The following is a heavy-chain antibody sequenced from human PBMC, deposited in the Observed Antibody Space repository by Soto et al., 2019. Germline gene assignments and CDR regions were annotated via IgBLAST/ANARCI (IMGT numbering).Heavy chain of an antibody. CDR2: ITYNGGRV. D-gene: IGHD5-12*01. Sequence: EVRLVESGGGFVQPGRSLRLSCTVSGFTFDEHSMHWVRRAPGKGLEWVSGITYNGGRVAYVDSVRGRFTIARDNANNCLCLQMNSLRPEDTGLYFCSKGRPRYSGLDTDFDAWGQGTPVTVSS. V-gene: IGHV3-9*01. CDR3: SKGRPRYSGLDTDFDA. CDR1: GFTFDEHS. J-gene: IGHJ4*02.